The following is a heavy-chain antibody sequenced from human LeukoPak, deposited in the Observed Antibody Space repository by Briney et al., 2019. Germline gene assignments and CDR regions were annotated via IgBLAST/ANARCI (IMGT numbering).Heavy chain of an antibody. V-gene: IGHV1-18*01. Sequence: GASVKVSRKASGYTFTSYGISWVRQAPGQWLEWMGWISAYNGNTNYAQKLQGRVTMTTDTSTSTAYMELRSLTSDDTAVYYCARDKAVTTELTQYFQHWGQGTLVTVSS. CDR1: GYTFTSYG. CDR3: ARDKAVTTELTQYFQH. CDR2: ISAYNGNT. D-gene: IGHD4-11*01. J-gene: IGHJ1*01.